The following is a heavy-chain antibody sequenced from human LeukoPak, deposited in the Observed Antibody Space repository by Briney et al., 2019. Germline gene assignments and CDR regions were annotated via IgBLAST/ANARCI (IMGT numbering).Heavy chain of an antibody. Sequence: PSETLSLTCTVSGGSISSSNYFWGWIRQPPGKGLEWIGTIFYSGSTYYNPSLKSRVTISVDTSKNQFSLKLSSVTAADTAVYYCARGEEWELLYGYWGQGTLVTVSS. V-gene: IGHV4-39*01. CDR3: ARGEEWELLYGY. J-gene: IGHJ4*02. D-gene: IGHD1-26*01. CDR2: IFYSGST. CDR1: GGSISSSNYF.